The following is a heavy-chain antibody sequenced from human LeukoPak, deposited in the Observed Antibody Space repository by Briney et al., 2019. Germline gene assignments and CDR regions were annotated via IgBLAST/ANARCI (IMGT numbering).Heavy chain of an antibody. Sequence: SETLSLTCAVSGGSISSNSYYWGWIRQPPGKGLEWIGSIYYSGSTYYNPSLKSRVTISVDTSKNQFSLKLSSVTAADTAVYYCARMSGRYCSGGSCRIYYYYYMDVWGKGTTVTVSS. V-gene: IGHV4-39*01. CDR2: IYYSGST. J-gene: IGHJ6*03. D-gene: IGHD2-15*01. CDR3: ARMSGRYCSGGSCRIYYYYYMDV. CDR1: GGSISSNSYY.